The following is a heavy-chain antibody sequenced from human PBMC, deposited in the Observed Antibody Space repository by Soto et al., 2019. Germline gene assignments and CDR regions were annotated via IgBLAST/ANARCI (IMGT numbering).Heavy chain of an antibody. CDR3: AKDAIARNEIYYPFDN. D-gene: IGHD1-26*01. V-gene: IGHV3-23*01. J-gene: IGHJ4*02. CDR2: VGGNNDNK. CDR1: GFTFGSYA. Sequence: EVQLLESGGDLVQPGGSLRLSCAASGFTFGSYAMSWVRQAPGKGLEWVSGVGGNNDNKVYADSVKGRFTISSDDSKNTLYLQMNSLRVEDTAVYYCAKDAIARNEIYYPFDNWGQGTLVTVSP.